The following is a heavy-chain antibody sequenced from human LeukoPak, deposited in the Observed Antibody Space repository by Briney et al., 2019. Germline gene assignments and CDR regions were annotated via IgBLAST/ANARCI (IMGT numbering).Heavy chain of an antibody. V-gene: IGHV3-30*18. CDR2: ISYDGSNK. CDR3: AKCVSSWYLWGSPFDY. J-gene: IGHJ4*02. CDR1: GFTFSSYG. D-gene: IGHD6-13*01. Sequence: PGGSLRLSCAASGFTFSSYGMHWVRQAPGKGLEWVAVISYDGSNKYYADSVKGRFTISRDNSKNTLYLQMNSLRAEDTAVYYCAKCVSSWYLWGSPFDYWGQGTLVTVSS.